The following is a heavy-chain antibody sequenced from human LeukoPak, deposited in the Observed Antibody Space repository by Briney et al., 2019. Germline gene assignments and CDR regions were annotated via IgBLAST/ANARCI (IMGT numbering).Heavy chain of an antibody. V-gene: IGHV3-7*01. CDR3: ARDPDDYGATPYFDY. CDR2: IKQDASVK. CDR1: GFTFTNYW. D-gene: IGHD4-17*01. J-gene: IGHJ4*02. Sequence: PGGSLRLSCAASGFTFTNYWMSWVRQAPGRGLEWVANIKQDASVKYYADSVKGRFTISRDNSKNTLYLQMNSLRAEDTAVYYCARDPDDYGATPYFDYWGQGTLVTVSS.